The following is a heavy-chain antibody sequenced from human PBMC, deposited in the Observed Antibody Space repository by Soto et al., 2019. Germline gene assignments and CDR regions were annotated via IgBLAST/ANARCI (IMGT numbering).Heavy chain of an antibody. D-gene: IGHD6-19*01. V-gene: IGHV4-59*01. J-gene: IGHJ4*02. CDR1: GGSISGSC. CDR2: VYYTGST. Sequence: SETRSLTCSVSGGSISGSCWSWSGQSPGKGLEWLGYVYYTGSTNDSPSLRRRVSISVDTSKNEFSLRLSSVTAADTAVYFCARSVAVPGAHIDYWGQGTQVTVSS. CDR3: ARSVAVPGAHIDY.